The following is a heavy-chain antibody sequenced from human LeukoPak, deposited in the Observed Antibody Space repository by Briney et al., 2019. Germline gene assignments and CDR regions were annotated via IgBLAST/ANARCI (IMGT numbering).Heavy chain of an antibody. CDR2: INTDGSQT. CDR3: TREKGFGDAFDI. V-gene: IGHV3-74*01. J-gene: IGHJ3*02. CDR1: GFTFSRSW. D-gene: IGHD3-10*01. Sequence: HPGGSLRLSCAASGFTFSRSWMHWVRQAPGKGLVWVSRINTDGSQTNVADSVKGRFTVSRDNAKNTVYLQMNSLRVEDTAVYFCTREKGFGDAFDIWGQGTTVAVSS.